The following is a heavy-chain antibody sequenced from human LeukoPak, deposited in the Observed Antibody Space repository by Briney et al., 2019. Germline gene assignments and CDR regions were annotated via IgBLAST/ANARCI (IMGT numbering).Heavy chain of an antibody. CDR3: AKDRYYYDSSGGYFDY. D-gene: IGHD3-22*01. CDR2: IYSGGST. CDR1: GFTVSSNY. J-gene: IGHJ4*02. Sequence: GGSLRLSCAASGFTVSSNYMSWVRQAPGKGLEWVSVIYSGGSTYYADSVKGRFTISRDNSKNTLYLQMNSLRAEDTAVYYCAKDRYYYDSSGGYFDYWGQGTLVTVSS. V-gene: IGHV3-66*01.